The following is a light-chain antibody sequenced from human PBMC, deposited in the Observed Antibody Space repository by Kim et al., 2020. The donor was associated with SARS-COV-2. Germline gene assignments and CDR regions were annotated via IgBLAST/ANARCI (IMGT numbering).Light chain of an antibody. V-gene: IGLV3-19*01. J-gene: IGLJ3*02. Sequence: SSELTQDPAVSVALGQTVRITCQGDSLRSYYASWYQQKPGQAPVLVIYGKNNRPSGIPDRFSGSSSGNTASLTITGAQAEDEADYYCNSRDTIEVFGGGTQLTVL. CDR1: SLRSYY. CDR3: NSRDTIEV. CDR2: GKN.